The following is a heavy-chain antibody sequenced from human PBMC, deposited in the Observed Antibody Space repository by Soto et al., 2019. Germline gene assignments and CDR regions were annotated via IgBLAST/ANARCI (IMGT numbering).Heavy chain of an antibody. V-gene: IGHV3-23*01. Sequence: EVQLLESGGGLVQPGGSLRLSCAASGLTFSNYYMNWVRQAPGKGLEWVSVVSGSGAIIYYADSVKGRFTITRDNSKNMLYRQMNSLRAGDMAVYYCAKGGGGLELRDWGQGTLVTVSS. CDR2: VSGSGAII. CDR3: AKGGGGLELRD. D-gene: IGHD1-7*01. CDR1: GLTFSNYY. J-gene: IGHJ4*02.